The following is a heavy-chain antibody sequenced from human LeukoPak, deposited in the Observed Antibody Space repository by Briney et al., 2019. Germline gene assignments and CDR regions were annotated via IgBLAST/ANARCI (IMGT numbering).Heavy chain of an antibody. CDR3: AKALYDSTGDGY. CDR1: GFTFSKLG. J-gene: IGHJ4*02. V-gene: IGHV3-23*01. D-gene: IGHD7-27*01. CDR2: IDASGRNT. Sequence: GGSLRLSCAASGFTFSKLGMTWVRQAPGKGLEWVSAIDASGRNTHYADSVRGRFSISRDSSKNTVILQMNSLRVEDTAVYYCAKALYDSTGDGYWGQGTLVTISS.